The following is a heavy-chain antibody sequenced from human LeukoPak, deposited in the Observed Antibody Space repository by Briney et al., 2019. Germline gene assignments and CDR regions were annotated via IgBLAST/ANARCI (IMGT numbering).Heavy chain of an antibody. D-gene: IGHD3-10*01. J-gene: IGHJ6*02. V-gene: IGHV4-34*01. Sequence: PSETLSLTCAVYGGSFSGYYWSWIRQPPGKGLEWIGEINHSGSTNYNPSLKSRVTISVDTSKNQFSLKLSSVTAADTAVYYCARITMVRGVITRRGGMDVWGQGTTVTVSS. CDR3: ARITMVRGVITRRGGMDV. CDR1: GGSFSGYY. CDR2: INHSGST.